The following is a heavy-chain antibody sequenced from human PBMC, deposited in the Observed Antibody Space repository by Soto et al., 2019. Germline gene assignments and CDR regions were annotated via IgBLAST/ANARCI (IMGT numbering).Heavy chain of an antibody. CDR3: TRDGRRGYDMDV. D-gene: IGHD1-26*01. CDR1: GFTISTYH. J-gene: IGHJ6*02. V-gene: IGHV3-48*02. Sequence: EVKLAESGGDLVQPGGSLRLSYAASGFTISTYHLNWVRQAPGKGLEWVSYISTDLRALYYADSVRGRFTISRDNAKNSLYLQMTSLRDEDTGVYYCTRDGRRGYDMDVWGQGTTVTVSS. CDR2: ISTDLRAL.